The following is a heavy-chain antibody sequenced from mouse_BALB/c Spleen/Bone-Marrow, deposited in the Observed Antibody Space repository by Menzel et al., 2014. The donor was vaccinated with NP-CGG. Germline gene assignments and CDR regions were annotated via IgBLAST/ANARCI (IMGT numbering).Heavy chain of an antibody. CDR1: GYTFTSYV. Sequence: VHVKQSGPELVKPGASVKMSCKASGYTFTSYVMHWVKQKPGQGLEWIGYINPYNDGTKYNEKFKGKATLTSDKSSSTAYMELSSLTSEDSAVYCCARGGTSHFDYWGQGTTLTVSS. CDR2: INPYNDGT. J-gene: IGHJ2*01. V-gene: IGHV1-14*01. CDR3: ARGGTSHFDY. D-gene: IGHD3-3*01.